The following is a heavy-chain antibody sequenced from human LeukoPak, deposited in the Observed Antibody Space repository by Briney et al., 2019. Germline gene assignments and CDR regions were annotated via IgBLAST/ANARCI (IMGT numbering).Heavy chain of an antibody. Sequence: GGSLRLSCAASGFTFSSYWMSWVRQAPGKGLEWVANIKQDGSEKYYVDSVKGRFTISRDNAKNSLYLQMNSLRAEDTAVYYCARVSRDFYSNYYYYYGMDVWGQGTTVTVSS. CDR1: GFTFSSYW. V-gene: IGHV3-7*01. CDR3: ARVSRDFYSNYYYYYGMDV. J-gene: IGHJ6*02. D-gene: IGHD4-11*01. CDR2: IKQDGSEK.